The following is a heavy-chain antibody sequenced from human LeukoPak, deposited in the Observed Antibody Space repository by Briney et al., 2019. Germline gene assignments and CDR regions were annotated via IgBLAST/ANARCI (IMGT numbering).Heavy chain of an antibody. J-gene: IGHJ3*02. CDR3: ARMRSMVRGVMDAFDI. V-gene: IGHV4-34*01. D-gene: IGHD3-10*01. CDR1: GGSFSGYY. CDR2: INHSGST. Sequence: PSETLSLTCAVYGGSFSGYYRSWIRQPPGKGLEWIGEINHSGSTNYNPSLKSRVTISVDTSKNQFSLKLSSVTAADTAVYYCARMRSMVRGVMDAFDIWGQGTMDTVSS.